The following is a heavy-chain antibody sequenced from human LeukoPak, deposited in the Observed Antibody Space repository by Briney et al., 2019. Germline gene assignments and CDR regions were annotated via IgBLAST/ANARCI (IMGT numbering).Heavy chain of an antibody. CDR3: AKGVRGVIMGGFDY. CDR2: ISRNGAAI. CDR1: GFSFGDYN. V-gene: IGHV3-43*01. D-gene: IGHD3-10*01. J-gene: IGHJ4*02. Sequence: GGSLRLSCEASGFSFGDYNMHWVRQAPGKGLEWVSLISRNGAAIKYADSVRGRFTVSRDNSKTSLYLQMNSLRAEDTALYYCAKGVRGVIMGGFDYWGQGTLVTVSS.